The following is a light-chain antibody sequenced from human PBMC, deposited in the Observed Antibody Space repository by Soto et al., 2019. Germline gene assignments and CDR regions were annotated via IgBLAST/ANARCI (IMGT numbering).Light chain of an antibody. J-gene: IGLJ3*02. CDR2: DVT. CDR3: SSDTRNFSVL. V-gene: IGLV2-14*01. CDR1: SSDVGAHDR. Sequence: QSVLTQPSSVSGSPGQSITISCAGTSSDVGAHDRVSWYQQHPSKVPNLIIYDVTNRPSGVSNRFSGSKSGNTATLISSGHKVEDEADYYCSSDTRNFSVLFGGGTQLTVL.